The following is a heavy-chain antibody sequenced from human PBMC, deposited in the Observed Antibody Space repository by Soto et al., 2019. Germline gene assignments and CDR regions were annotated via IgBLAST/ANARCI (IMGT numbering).Heavy chain of an antibody. Sequence: EVQLLESGGGLVQPGGSLRLSCAASGFTFSSYAMSWVRQAPGKGLEWVSAISGSGGSTYYADSVKGRFTISRDNSKNKLYLQMNSLRAEDTTVYYCAKDRDSYGDYYYYGMDVWGQGTTVTVSS. CDR3: AKDRDSYGDYYYYGMDV. CDR2: ISGSGGST. J-gene: IGHJ6*02. CDR1: GFTFSSYA. D-gene: IGHD5-18*01. V-gene: IGHV3-23*01.